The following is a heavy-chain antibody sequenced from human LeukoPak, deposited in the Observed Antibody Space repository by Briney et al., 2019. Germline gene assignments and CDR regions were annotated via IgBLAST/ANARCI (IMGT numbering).Heavy chain of an antibody. J-gene: IGHJ4*02. D-gene: IGHD3-3*01. Sequence: ASVKVSCKASGGTFSSYAISWVRQAPGQGLEWMGGIIPIFGTANYAQKIQGRVTITADESTSTAYMELSSLRSEDTAVYYCARWADWSGYYEGYFDYWGQGTLVTVSS. CDR2: IIPIFGTA. CDR3: ARWADWSGYYEGYFDY. V-gene: IGHV1-69*13. CDR1: GGTFSSYA.